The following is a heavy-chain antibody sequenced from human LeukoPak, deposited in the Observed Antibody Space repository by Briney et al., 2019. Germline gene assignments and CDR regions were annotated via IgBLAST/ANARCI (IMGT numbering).Heavy chain of an antibody. Sequence: GASVKVSCKASGYTFTSYAMNWVRQAPGQELEWMGWINTNTGNPTYAQGFTGRFVFSLDTSVSTAYLQISSLKAEDTAVYYCAREMGYSSGWYEINYYYGMDVWGQGTTVTVSS. V-gene: IGHV7-4-1*02. D-gene: IGHD6-19*01. J-gene: IGHJ6*02. CDR2: INTNTGNP. CDR1: GYTFTSYA. CDR3: AREMGYSSGWYEINYYYGMDV.